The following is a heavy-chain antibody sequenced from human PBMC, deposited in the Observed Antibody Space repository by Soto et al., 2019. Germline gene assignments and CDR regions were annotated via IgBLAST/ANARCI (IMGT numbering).Heavy chain of an antibody. CDR1: GFTFSTYS. CDR2: ISGSGGSA. D-gene: IGHD3-16*01. V-gene: IGHV3-23*01. J-gene: IGHJ4*02. CDR3: AKGPNWKPLGYFAY. Sequence: EVQLLESGGGLVQPGGSLRLSCAASGFTFSTYSMNWVRQAPGKGLEWVSAISGSGGSAFYADSMKGRFTISRDNSKNTVSLQMNSLRAEDTAVYYCAKGPNWKPLGYFAYWGQGTLVTVSS.